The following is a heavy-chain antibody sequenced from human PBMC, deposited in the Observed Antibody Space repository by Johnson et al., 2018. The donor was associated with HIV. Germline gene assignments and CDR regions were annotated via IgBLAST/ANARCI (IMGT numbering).Heavy chain of an antibody. CDR2: INWNNDNI. CDR1: GFIFEDYA. Sequence: VQLVESGGGLVQPGRSLRLSCVASGFIFEDYAMHWVRQAPGKGLEWVSGINWNNDNIGYADSVEGRFTISRDNAKNSLYLQMNSLRAEDTAFYYCARAVGFDYGRGDAFDIWGQGTMVTVSS. J-gene: IGHJ3*02. V-gene: IGHV3-9*01. CDR3: ARAVGFDYGRGDAFDI. D-gene: IGHD4-17*01.